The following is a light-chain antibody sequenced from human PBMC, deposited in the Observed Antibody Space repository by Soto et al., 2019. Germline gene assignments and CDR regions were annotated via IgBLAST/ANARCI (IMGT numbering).Light chain of an antibody. CDR3: RKYEKCPYT. CDR1: QIIGSN. J-gene: IGKJ2*01. Sequence: EIVLTQSPATLSVSPGEGATLSCRASQIIGSNLAWYQQKPGQAPRLLIYGAFIRAPGFPVRFSGTGSGSEFTLTISSLQAEAVAFYLWRKYEKCPYTFGQGTKLELK. V-gene: IGKV3-15*01. CDR2: GAF.